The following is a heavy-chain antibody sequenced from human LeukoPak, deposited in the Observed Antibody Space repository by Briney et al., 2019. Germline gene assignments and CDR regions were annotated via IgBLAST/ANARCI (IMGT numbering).Heavy chain of an antibody. V-gene: IGHV3-15*01. J-gene: IGHJ5*02. CDR3: AKDSYCSGGSCYGDYGEWDWFDP. CDR2: IKSKTDGGTT. Sequence: GGSLRLSCAASGFTFSNAWMSWVRQAPGKGLEWVGRIKSKTDGGTTDYAAPVKGRFTISRDDSKNTLYLQMNSLRAEDTAVYYCAKDSYCSGGSCYGDYGEWDWFDPWGQGTLVTVSS. CDR1: GFTFSNAW. D-gene: IGHD2-15*01.